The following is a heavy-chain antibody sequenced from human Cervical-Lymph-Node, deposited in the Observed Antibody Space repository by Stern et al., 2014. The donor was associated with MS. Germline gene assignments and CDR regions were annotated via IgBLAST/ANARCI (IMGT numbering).Heavy chain of an antibody. Sequence: QVQLQESGPGLVKPSETLSLTCTVSGGSISSTTYHWGWIRQPPGKGLEWIGNIYYGVDTYYNSALKSRLTISVDTSKSQFSLNLRSVTAADTAVYYCTRLYCSSNSCHMDVWGRGTTVTVSS. CDR1: GGSISSTTYH. J-gene: IGHJ6*02. CDR2: IYYGVDT. D-gene: IGHD2-2*01. V-gene: IGHV4-39*01. CDR3: TRLYCSSNSCHMDV.